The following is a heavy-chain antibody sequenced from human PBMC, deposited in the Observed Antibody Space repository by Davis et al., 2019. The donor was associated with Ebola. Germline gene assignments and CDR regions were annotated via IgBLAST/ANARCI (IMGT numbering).Heavy chain of an antibody. CDR2: IRSKPNNYAT. V-gene: IGHV3-73*01. J-gene: IGHJ5*01. D-gene: IGHD3-22*01. Sequence: PGGSLRPSCAASGFTFSGSAMHWVRQASGKGLEWVGRIRSKPNNYATGYAASVKGRFTISRDESKNTAYLQMNSLKTEDTAVYYCTRRYYDHSGGWFDSWGQGALITVSS. CDR1: GFTFSGSA. CDR3: TRRYYDHSGGWFDS.